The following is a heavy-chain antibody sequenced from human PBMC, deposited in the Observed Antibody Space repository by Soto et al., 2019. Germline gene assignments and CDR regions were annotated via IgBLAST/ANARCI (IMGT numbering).Heavy chain of an antibody. Sequence: GGSLRLSCAASGFTFSSYAMHWVRQAPGKGLEWVAVISYDGSNKYYADSVKGRFTISRDNSKNTLYLQMNSLRAEDTAVYYCARGTMYYYDSSRHIEYFQHWGQGTLVTVSS. CDR2: ISYDGSNK. J-gene: IGHJ1*01. CDR1: GFTFSSYA. D-gene: IGHD3-22*01. V-gene: IGHV3-30-3*01. CDR3: ARGTMYYYDSSRHIEYFQH.